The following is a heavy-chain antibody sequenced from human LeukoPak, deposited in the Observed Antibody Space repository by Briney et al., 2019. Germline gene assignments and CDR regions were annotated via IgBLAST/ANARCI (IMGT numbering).Heavy chain of an antibody. V-gene: IGHV3-33*01. CDR2: IWHDGSHK. D-gene: IGHD3-10*01. CDR1: GFAFNTYA. Sequence: GTSLRLSCAASGFAFNTYAMHWVRQAPGKGLEWVTLIWHDGSHKFYIDSVRGRFTISRDNSKNTVYLQMNGLRAEDTAAYYCAREIFGSGGYPDFWGQGTLVTVSS. CDR3: AREIFGSGGYPDF. J-gene: IGHJ4*02.